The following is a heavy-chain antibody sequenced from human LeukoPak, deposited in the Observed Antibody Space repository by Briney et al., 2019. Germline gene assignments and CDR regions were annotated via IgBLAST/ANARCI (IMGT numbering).Heavy chain of an antibody. CDR2: IYYSGST. Sequence: TSETLSLTCSISGGSISSYYWSWIRQPPGKGLEWIGYIYYSGSTNYNPSLKSRVTISVDTSKNQFSLKLSSVTAADTAVYYCARQTPYFDWLGYYYYGMDVWGQGTTVTVSS. J-gene: IGHJ6*02. D-gene: IGHD3-9*01. V-gene: IGHV4-59*08. CDR1: GGSISSYY. CDR3: ARQTPYFDWLGYYYYGMDV.